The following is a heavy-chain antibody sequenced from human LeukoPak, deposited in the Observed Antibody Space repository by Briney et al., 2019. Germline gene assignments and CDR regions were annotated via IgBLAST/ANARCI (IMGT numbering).Heavy chain of an antibody. CDR1: GFTFSIYA. J-gene: IGHJ4*02. V-gene: IGHV3-23*01. CDR2: ISGNGGST. CDR3: AKNTGQTSEYSYGYHS. D-gene: IGHD5-18*01. Sequence: GGSLRLSCAASGFTFSIYALDWVRQTPGEGLEWLSTISGNGGSTYYADSVKGRFTISRDNSRNTLDLQMNSLRAEDTAVYFCAKNTGQTSEYSYGYHSWGQGTLVIVSS.